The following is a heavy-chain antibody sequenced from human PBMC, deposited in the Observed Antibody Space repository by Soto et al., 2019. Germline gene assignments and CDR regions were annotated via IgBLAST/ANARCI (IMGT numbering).Heavy chain of an antibody. V-gene: IGHV1-3*01. Sequence: QVQLVQSGAEVKKPGASVKVSCKASGYTFTSYAMHWVRQAPGQRLEWMGWINAGNGNTKYSQKFQGRVTITRDTSASTAYMELSSLRSEDTAVYSCARAAGWTAVGDWGQGTLVTVSS. CDR2: INAGNGNT. D-gene: IGHD3-16*01. CDR3: ARAAGWTAVGD. CDR1: GYTFTSYA. J-gene: IGHJ4*02.